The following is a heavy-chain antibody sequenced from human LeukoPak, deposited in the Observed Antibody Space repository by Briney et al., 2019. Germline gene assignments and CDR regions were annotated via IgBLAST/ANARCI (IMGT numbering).Heavy chain of an antibody. D-gene: IGHD3-22*01. CDR1: GYSLSSGYY. Sequence: SETLSLTCAVSGYSLSSGYYWGWIRQPPGKGLEGIGNIYHSGSTYYNPSLKSRVTISVDTSKKQFSLKQGSVTAAGTGWYYFGREWSGYDSSGYYIWGQEPRVSVS. V-gene: IGHV4-38-2*02. CDR3: GREWSGYDSSGYYI. CDR2: IYHSGST. J-gene: IGHJ4*02.